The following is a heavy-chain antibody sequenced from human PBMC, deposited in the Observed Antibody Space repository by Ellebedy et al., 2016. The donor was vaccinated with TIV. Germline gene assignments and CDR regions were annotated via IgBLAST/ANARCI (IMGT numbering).Heavy chain of an antibody. CDR3: AGGSQFDP. J-gene: IGHJ5*02. CDR1: GYIFTSYD. CDR2: MNPNNGNT. Sequence: AASVKVSCKASGYIFTSYDINWVRQATGQGLEWMGWMNPNNGNTEDAQKFQGRVTMTRNTSISTAYMELSSLRSEDTAVYYCAGGSQFDPWGQGTLVTVSS. V-gene: IGHV1-8*01.